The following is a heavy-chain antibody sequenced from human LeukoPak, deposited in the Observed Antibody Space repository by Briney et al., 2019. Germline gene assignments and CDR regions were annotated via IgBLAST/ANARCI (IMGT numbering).Heavy chain of an antibody. V-gene: IGHV1-69*06. CDR2: IIPIFGTA. CDR1: GYTFTGYY. J-gene: IGHJ4*02. CDR3: ARDYGDYVLHY. D-gene: IGHD4-17*01. Sequence: SVKVSCKASGYTFTGYYIHWVRQAPGQGLEWMGGIIPIFGTANYAQKFQGRVTITADKSTSTAYMELSSLRSEDTAVYYCARDYGDYVLHYWGQGTLVTVSS.